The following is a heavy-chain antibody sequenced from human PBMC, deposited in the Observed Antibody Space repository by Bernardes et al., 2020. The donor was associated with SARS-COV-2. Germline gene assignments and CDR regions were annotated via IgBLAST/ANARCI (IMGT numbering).Heavy chain of an antibody. CDR1: GYTFTGYY. Sequence: AAAQVSCKASGYTFTGYYLQWVRQAPGQGLEWMGWITPSSGVTTYAQKFQGRVTMTRDKSISTVYMELSRLRSDDTAVYYRARDGYSSGPYDSWGQGTLVTVSS. D-gene: IGHD6-19*01. CDR2: ITPSSGVT. J-gene: IGHJ4*02. CDR3: ARDGYSSGPYDS. V-gene: IGHV1-2*02.